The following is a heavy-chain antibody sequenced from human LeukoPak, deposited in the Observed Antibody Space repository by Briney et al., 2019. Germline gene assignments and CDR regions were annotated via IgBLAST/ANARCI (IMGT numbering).Heavy chain of an antibody. Sequence: GRSLRLSCAASGFTFSSYGMHWVRQAPGKGLEWVAVISYDGSNKYYADSVKGRFTISRDNSKNTLYLQMNSLRAEDTAVYYCARDPGSYTSYWGQGTLVTVSS. J-gene: IGHJ4*02. CDR1: GFTFSSYG. V-gene: IGHV3-30*03. D-gene: IGHD1-26*01. CDR2: ISYDGSNK. CDR3: ARDPGSYTSY.